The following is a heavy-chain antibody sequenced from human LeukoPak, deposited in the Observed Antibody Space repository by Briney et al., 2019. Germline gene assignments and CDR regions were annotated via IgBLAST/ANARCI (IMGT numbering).Heavy chain of an antibody. J-gene: IGHJ5*02. CDR3: ARGGYGGNCFDP. CDR2: ISSSGSTI. D-gene: IGHD4-23*01. V-gene: IGHV3-48*04. Sequence: GGSLRLSCAASGLTFSSYSMNWVRQAPGKGLEWVSYISSSGSTIYYADSVKGRFTISRDNAKNSLYLQMNSLRAEDTAVYYCARGGYGGNCFDPWGQGTLVTVSS. CDR1: GLTFSSYS.